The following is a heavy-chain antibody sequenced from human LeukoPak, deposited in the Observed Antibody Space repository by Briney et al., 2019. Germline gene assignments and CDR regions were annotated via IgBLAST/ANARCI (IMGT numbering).Heavy chain of an antibody. CDR3: ARDVWTGVAVSDY. D-gene: IGHD6-19*01. V-gene: IGHV3-7*01. J-gene: IGHJ4*02. CDR1: GFTFSSYW. CDR2: IKEDGSIQ. Sequence: GGSLRLSCVASGFTFSSYWMTWVRQAPGKGPEWLANIKEDGSIQYYLDSVRGRFIISRDNAKTSVYLQLNSLRADDTAVYYCARDVWTGVAVSDYWGQGTLVTVSS.